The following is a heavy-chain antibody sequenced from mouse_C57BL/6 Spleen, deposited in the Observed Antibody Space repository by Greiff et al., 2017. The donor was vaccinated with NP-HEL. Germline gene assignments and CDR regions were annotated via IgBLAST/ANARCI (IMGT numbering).Heavy chain of an antibody. CDR3: ARYYYGSSEGYAMDY. Sequence: VKVVESGAELARPGASVKLSCKASGYTFTSYGISWVKQRTGQGLEWIGEIYPRSGNTYYNEKFKGKATLTADKSSSTAYMELRSLTSEDSAVYFCARYYYGSSEGYAMDYWGQGTSVTVSS. V-gene: IGHV1-81*01. CDR2: IYPRSGNT. J-gene: IGHJ4*01. D-gene: IGHD1-1*01. CDR1: GYTFTSYG.